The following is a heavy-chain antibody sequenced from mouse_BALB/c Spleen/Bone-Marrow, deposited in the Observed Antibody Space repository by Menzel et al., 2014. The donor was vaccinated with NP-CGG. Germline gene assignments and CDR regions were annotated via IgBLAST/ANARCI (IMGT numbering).Heavy chain of an antibody. CDR1: GFSLTNYG. D-gene: IGHD2-14*01. V-gene: IGHV2-2*02. CDR2: IWTGGST. J-gene: IGHJ4*01. CDR3: ARRYDASYALDY. Sequence: QVQLQQSGPGLVQPSQSLSITCTVSGFSLTNYGVHWVRQSPGKGLEWLGVIWTGGSTDYNAAFISRLSISKDNSKSQVFFKMNSLLANDTAIYYCARRYDASYALDYWGQGTSVTVSS.